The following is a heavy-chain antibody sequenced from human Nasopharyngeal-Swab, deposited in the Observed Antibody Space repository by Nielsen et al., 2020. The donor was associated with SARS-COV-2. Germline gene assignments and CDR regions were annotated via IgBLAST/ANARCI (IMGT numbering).Heavy chain of an antibody. Sequence: RQAPGKGLEWIGYISYRGSTYYNPSLKSRVTISVDTSKNQVSLNLSSVTAADTAVYYCARDDRGAGYYYYGMDVWGQGTTVTVSS. CDR3: ARDDRGAGYYYYGMDV. D-gene: IGHD3-22*01. CDR2: ISYRGST. V-gene: IGHV4-31*02. J-gene: IGHJ6*02.